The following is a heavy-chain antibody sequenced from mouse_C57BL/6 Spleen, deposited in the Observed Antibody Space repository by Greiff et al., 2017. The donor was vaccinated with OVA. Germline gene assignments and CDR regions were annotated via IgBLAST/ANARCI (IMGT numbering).Heavy chain of an antibody. Sequence: VQLKQSGPVLVKPGASVKMSCKASGYTFTDYYMNWVKQSHGKSLEWIGVINPYNGGTSYNQKFKGKATLTVDKSSSTAYMELNSLTSEDSAVYYCARFYYGSRFDYWGQGTTLTVSS. CDR3: ARFYYGSRFDY. D-gene: IGHD1-1*01. J-gene: IGHJ2*01. CDR2: INPYNGGT. V-gene: IGHV1-19*01. CDR1: GYTFTDYY.